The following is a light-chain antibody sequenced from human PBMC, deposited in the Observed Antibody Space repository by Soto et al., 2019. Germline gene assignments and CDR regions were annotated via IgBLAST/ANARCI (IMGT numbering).Light chain of an antibody. CDR1: QVISSW. J-gene: IGKJ1*01. Sequence: IQITQPPSSVSPSVGDRVSIGCPALQVISSWLAWYQQKPGRAPKLLIYAASSLDSGVSARFSGSGSGTDFTLTISRLQPEDFAAYYCQQCDSSLITFGQGTKLDIK. CDR3: QQCDSSLIT. V-gene: IGKV1D-12*01. CDR2: AAS.